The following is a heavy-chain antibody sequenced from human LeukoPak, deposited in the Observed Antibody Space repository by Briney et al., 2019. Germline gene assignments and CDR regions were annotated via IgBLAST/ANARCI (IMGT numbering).Heavy chain of an antibody. D-gene: IGHD3-3*01. CDR1: GFTFSNAW. CDR2: INHSGST. J-gene: IGHJ3*02. CDR3: ARGRDLNILRFLEWLSRGAFDI. Sequence: GSLRLSCAASGFTFSNAWMNWVRQPPGKGLEWIGEINHSGSTNYNPSLKGRVTISVDTSKNQFSLKLSSVTAADTAVYYCARGRDLNILRFLEWLSRGAFDIWGQGTMVTVSS. V-gene: IGHV4-34*01.